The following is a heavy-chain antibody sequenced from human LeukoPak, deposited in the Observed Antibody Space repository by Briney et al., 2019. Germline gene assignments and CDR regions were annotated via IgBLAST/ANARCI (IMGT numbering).Heavy chain of an antibody. D-gene: IGHD5-18*01. CDR2: INPDGTII. Sequence: AGGSLRLSCVVSGFTYTDYWMHWFRQAPGKGPVWVSRINPDGTIIDYADSVKGRFSISRENDKSLRYLQMNGLRADDTAVYYCAKDLSWNTADRWGGGSLVTVSS. CDR3: AKDLSWNTADR. V-gene: IGHV3-74*01. J-gene: IGHJ5*02. CDR1: GFTYTDYW.